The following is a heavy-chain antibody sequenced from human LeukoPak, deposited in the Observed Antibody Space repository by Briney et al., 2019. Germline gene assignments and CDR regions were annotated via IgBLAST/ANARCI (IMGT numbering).Heavy chain of an antibody. J-gene: IGHJ6*02. Sequence: GGSLRLSCAASGFTFSSYAMHWVRQAPGKGLEYVSAISSNGGSTYYANSVKGRFTISRDNSKNTPYLQMGSLRAEDMAVYYCARAEAEPYYYYGMDVWGQGTTVTVSS. CDR1: GFTFSSYA. V-gene: IGHV3-64*01. CDR3: ARAEAEPYYYYGMDV. D-gene: IGHD1-14*01. CDR2: ISSNGGST.